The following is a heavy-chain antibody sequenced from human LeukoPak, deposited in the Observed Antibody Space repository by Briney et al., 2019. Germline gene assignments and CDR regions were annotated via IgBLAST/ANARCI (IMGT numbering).Heavy chain of an antibody. CDR2: IDHSGST. Sequence: PSETLSLTCAVYGGSFSGYYWSWIRQPPGKGLEWIGEIDHSGSTNYNPSLKSRVTISVDTSKNQFSLKLSSVTAADTAVYYCARAPLGSGTHYWGQGTLVTVSS. D-gene: IGHD3-10*01. J-gene: IGHJ4*02. CDR3: ARAPLGSGTHY. CDR1: GGSFSGYY. V-gene: IGHV4-34*01.